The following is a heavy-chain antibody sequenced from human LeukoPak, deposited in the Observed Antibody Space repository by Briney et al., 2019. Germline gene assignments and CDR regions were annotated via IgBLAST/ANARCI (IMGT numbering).Heavy chain of an antibody. V-gene: IGHV3-7*01. Sequence: GGSLRLACAASGFTFSSYWMTWVRQAPGKGLEWVAHIKQDGSEKYYVDSLKGRFTVSRDNAKNSLYLQMNSLRAEDTAVYYCARDRDPLVRCDYWGQGTLVTVSS. CDR1: GFTFSSYW. CDR3: ARDRDPLVRCDY. D-gene: IGHD3-10*01. CDR2: IKQDGSEK. J-gene: IGHJ4*02.